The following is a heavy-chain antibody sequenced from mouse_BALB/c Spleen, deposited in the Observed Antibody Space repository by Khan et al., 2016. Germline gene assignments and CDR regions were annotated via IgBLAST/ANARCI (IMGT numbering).Heavy chain of an antibody. D-gene: IGHD6-1*01. CDR1: GYTFTTAG. CDR2: INTHSGVP. Sequence: QIQLVQSGPELKKPGETVRISCKASGYTFTTAGMQWVQKMPGKGLKWIGWINTHSGVPTYAEDFKGRFAFSFETSASTAYLQIRNLKNEDTATYFWAREPYAMDYWGQGTSVTVSS. V-gene: IGHV9-4*02. CDR3: AREPYAMDY. J-gene: IGHJ4*01.